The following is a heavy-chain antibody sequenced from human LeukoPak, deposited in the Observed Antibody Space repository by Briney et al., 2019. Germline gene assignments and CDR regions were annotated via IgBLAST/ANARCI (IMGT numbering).Heavy chain of an antibody. J-gene: IGHJ4*02. CDR3: ARGRRGAFDY. CDR1: GGSISSGGYS. CDR2: IYHSGST. Sequence: PSETLSLTCAVSGGSISSGGYSWSWIRQPPGKGLEWSGYIYHSGSTYCNPSLKSRVTISVDRSKNQFSLKLSSVTAADTAVYYCARGRRGAFDYWGQGTLVTVSS. V-gene: IGHV4-30-2*01. D-gene: IGHD1-26*01.